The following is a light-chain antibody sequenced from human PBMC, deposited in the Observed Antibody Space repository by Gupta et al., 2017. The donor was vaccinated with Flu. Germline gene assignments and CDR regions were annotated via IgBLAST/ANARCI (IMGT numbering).Light chain of an antibody. CDR3: QSFDYNLSGSV. Sequence: QLLLTQPPSVSAAPGQRITISCSRGSSNIGAGYEVHWYQHLPGTAPKLLIFGNTNRPSGVPDRFSGSMSGTSASLAITGLQADDEADYYCQSFDYNLSGSVFGTGTKVTVL. CDR2: GNT. J-gene: IGLJ1*01. CDR1: SSNIGAGYE. V-gene: IGLV1-40*01.